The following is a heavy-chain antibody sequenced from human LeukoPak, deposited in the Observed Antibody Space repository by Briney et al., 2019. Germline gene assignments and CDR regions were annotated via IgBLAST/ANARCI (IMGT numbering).Heavy chain of an antibody. CDR3: ARADLSAADQYYFDY. CDR1: GYSISSGYY. V-gene: IGHV4-38-2*02. D-gene: IGHD6-13*01. Sequence: PSETLSLTCTVSGYSISSGYYWGWIRQPPGKGLEWIGSIYHSGSTYYNPSLKSRVIISVDTSKNQFSLKLSSVTAADTAVYYCARADLSAADQYYFDYWGQGTLVTVSS. CDR2: IYHSGST. J-gene: IGHJ4*02.